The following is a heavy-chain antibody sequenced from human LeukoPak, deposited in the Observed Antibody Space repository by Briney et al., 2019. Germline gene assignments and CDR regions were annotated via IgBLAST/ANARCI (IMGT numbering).Heavy chain of an antibody. V-gene: IGHV1-2*02. CDR2: INPNSGGT. J-gene: IGHJ4*02. Sequence: ASVKVSCKASGYTFTGYYMHWVRQAPGQGLEWMGWINPNSGGTNYAQKFQGRVTMTRDTSISTAYMGLSRLRSDDTAVYYCARDITSSYDSSGYRGAFDYWGQGTLVTVSS. CDR1: GYTFTGYY. D-gene: IGHD3-22*01. CDR3: ARDITSSYDSSGYRGAFDY.